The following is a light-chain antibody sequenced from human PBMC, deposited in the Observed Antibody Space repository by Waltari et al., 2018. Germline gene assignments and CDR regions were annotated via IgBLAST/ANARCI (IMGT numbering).Light chain of an antibody. CDR1: QGISSG. V-gene: IGKV1D-13*01. CDR3: QQFHNSPLT. J-gene: IGKJ4*01. Sequence: AIQLTQSPSSLSASVGDRVIIACRASQGISSGLAWYQQKPGKAPELLLYDASSLESGVPSRFSGSGSGTDFTLTISSLQPEDFATYFCQQFHNSPLTFGGGTKVEIK. CDR2: DAS.